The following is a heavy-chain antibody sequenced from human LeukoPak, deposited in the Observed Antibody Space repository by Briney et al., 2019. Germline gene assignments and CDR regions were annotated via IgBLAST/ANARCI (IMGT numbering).Heavy chain of an antibody. V-gene: IGHV4-59*01. CDR1: GGSTSSYY. D-gene: IGHD3-22*01. CDR3: ARVDYDSKIDY. Sequence: SETLSLTCTVSGGSTSSYYWSWIRQPPGKGLEWIGYIYYSGSTNYNPSLKSRVTISVDTSENQFSLKLSSVTAADTAVYYCARVDYDSKIDYWGQGTLVTVYS. J-gene: IGHJ4*02. CDR2: IYYSGST.